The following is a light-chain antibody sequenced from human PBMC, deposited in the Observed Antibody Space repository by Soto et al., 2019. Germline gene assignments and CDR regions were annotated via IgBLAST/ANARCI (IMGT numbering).Light chain of an antibody. CDR1: QTISSW. J-gene: IGKJ1*01. Sequence: QITQSSFTLSGSVRDRVTITFRASQTISSWLAWYQQKPGKAPKLLIYDASNLESGVPSRFSASGSGTEFTLTISNLQPDDFATYYCQQYENYWTFGQGTKVDIK. CDR3: QQYENYWT. CDR2: DAS. V-gene: IGKV1-5*01.